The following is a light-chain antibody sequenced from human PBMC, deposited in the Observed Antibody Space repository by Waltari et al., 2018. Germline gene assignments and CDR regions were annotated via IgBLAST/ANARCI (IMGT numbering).Light chain of an antibody. CDR3: QEANSFPLT. Sequence: DIQMTQSPPSVSASVRHRVTITCRASQGIRSWLSWYQQKPGKAPKLLIYATSNLQSGVPSRFSGSGSGTEFTLTISSLQPEDVATYYCQEANSFPLTFGGGTKVEI. CDR1: QGIRSW. V-gene: IGKV1-12*01. J-gene: IGKJ4*01. CDR2: ATS.